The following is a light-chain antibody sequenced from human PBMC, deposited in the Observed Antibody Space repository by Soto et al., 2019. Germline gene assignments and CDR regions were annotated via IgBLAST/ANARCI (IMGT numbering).Light chain of an antibody. J-gene: IGLJ1*01. Sequence: VVTQEPSLTVSPGGTVTLTCGSSTGAVTSGHYPYWFQQKPGQAPRTLIYDTSNKHSWTPARFSGSLLGGKAALTLSGAQPEEEAEYYCLLSYSGARTYVFGTGTKLTVL. CDR1: TGAVTSGHY. CDR2: DTS. V-gene: IGLV7-46*01. CDR3: LLSYSGARTYV.